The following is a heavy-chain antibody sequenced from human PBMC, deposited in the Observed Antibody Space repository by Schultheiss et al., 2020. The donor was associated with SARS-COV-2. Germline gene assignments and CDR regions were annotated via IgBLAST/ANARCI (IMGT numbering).Heavy chain of an antibody. CDR3: AGRHEYCSGGSCSPTDY. CDR2: IYHSGST. D-gene: IGHD2-15*01. J-gene: IGHJ4*02. Sequence: GSLRLSCVASGFSFSSFDMNWVRQAPGKGLEWIGSIYHSGSTYYNPSLKSRVTISVDTSKNQFSLKLSSVTAADTAVYYCAGRHEYCSGGSCSPTDYWGQGTLVTVSS. CDR1: GFSFSSFDM. V-gene: IGHV4-38-2*01.